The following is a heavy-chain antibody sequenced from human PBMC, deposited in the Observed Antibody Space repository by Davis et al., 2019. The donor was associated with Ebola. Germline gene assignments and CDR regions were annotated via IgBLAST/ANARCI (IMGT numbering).Heavy chain of an antibody. CDR3: ARDPLPGEPYYYGMDV. CDR1: GFTFSSYW. J-gene: IGHJ6*02. D-gene: IGHD1-14*01. V-gene: IGHV3-74*03. CDR2: INRDGSTT. Sequence: HTGGSLKISCAASGFTFSSYWMHWVRQAPGKGLVWVSCINRDGSTTTYADSVKGRFTISRDNSKNTLYLQTNSLRAEDTAVYYCARDPLPGEPYYYGMDVWGQGTTVTVSS.